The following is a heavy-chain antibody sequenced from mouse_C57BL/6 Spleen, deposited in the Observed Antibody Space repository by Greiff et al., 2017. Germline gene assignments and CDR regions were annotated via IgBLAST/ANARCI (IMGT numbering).Heavy chain of an antibody. CDR1: GYTFTSYG. CDR3: ARSDYDYGGESFFAY. D-gene: IGHD2-4*01. J-gene: IGHJ3*01. CDR2: IYPRSGNT. V-gene: IGHV1-81*01. Sequence: VQLQQSGAELARPGASVKLSCKASGYTFTSYGISWVKQRTGQGLEWIGEIYPRSGNTYYNEKFKGKATLTADKSSSTAYMELRSLTSEDSAVYFCARSDYDYGGESFFAYWGQGTLVTVSA.